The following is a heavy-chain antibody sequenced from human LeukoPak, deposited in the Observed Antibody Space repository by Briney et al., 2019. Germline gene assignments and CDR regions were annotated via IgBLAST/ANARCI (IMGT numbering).Heavy chain of an antibody. J-gene: IGHJ6*03. V-gene: IGHV3-30*04. CDR3: AKGAMVRGVIGYNYYYYYMDV. CDR2: ISYDGSNK. CDR1: GFTFSSYA. Sequence: GRPLRLSCAASGFTFSSYAMHWVRQAPGKGLEWVAVISYDGSNKYYADSVKGRFTISRDNSKNTLYLQMNSLRAEDTAVYYCAKGAMVRGVIGYNYYYYYMDVWGKGTTVTISS. D-gene: IGHD3-10*01.